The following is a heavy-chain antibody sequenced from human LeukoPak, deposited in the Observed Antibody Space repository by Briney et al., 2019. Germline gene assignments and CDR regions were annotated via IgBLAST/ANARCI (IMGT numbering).Heavy chain of an antibody. V-gene: IGHV3-30*02. D-gene: IGHD1-1*01. CDR1: GFTFSSYG. CDR2: IRYDGSNK. CDR3: AGSTGTTPSSFDP. Sequence: GGSLRLSCAASGFTFSSYGMHWVRRAPGKGLEWVAFIRYDGSNKYYADSVKGRFTISRDNSKNTLYLQMNSLRAEDMAVYYCAGSTGTTPSSFDPWGQGTLVTVSS. J-gene: IGHJ5*02.